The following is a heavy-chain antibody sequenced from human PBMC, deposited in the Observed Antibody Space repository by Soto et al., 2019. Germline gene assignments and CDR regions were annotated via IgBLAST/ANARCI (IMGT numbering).Heavy chain of an antibody. D-gene: IGHD3-22*01. J-gene: IGHJ6*02. Sequence: ASVKVSCKASGGTFSSYAISWVRQAPGQGLEWMGGIIPIFGTANYAQKFQGRVTITADESTSTAYMELSSLRSEDTAVYYCARSDVVAYYYDYGDYYYGMDVWGQGTTVTVSS. V-gene: IGHV1-69*13. CDR2: IIPIFGTA. CDR3: ARSDVVAYYYDYGDYYYGMDV. CDR1: GGTFSSYA.